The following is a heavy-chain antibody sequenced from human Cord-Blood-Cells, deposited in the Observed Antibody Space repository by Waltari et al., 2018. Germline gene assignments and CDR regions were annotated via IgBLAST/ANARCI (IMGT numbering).Heavy chain of an antibody. D-gene: IGHD3-9*01. Sequence: QVQLVQSGAEVKKPGASVKVSCKASGYTFTSYFMHWVRQAPGQGLEWMGIINPSGGRTIYAQKFQGRVTMTRDTSTGTVYMELSSLRSEDTAVYYCARGRGDDILTGYYNFDYWGQGTLVTVSS. V-gene: IGHV1-46*01. CDR1: GYTFTSYF. CDR3: ARGRGDDILTGYYNFDY. J-gene: IGHJ4*02. CDR2: INPSGGRT.